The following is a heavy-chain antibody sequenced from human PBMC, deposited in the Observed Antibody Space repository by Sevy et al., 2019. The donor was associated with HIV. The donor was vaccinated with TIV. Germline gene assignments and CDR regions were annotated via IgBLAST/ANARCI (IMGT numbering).Heavy chain of an antibody. CDR3: AKAKGDCSSTSCYAGGPFDY. V-gene: IGHV3-9*01. J-gene: IGHJ4*02. Sequence: GGSLRLSCAASGFTFDDYAMHWVRQAPGKGLEWVSGISWNSGSIGYADSVKGRFTIYRDNAKNSLYLQMKDLTAEDTALYYCAKAKGDCSSTSCYAGGPFDYWGQGTLVTVSS. D-gene: IGHD2-2*01. CDR1: GFTFDDYA. CDR2: ISWNSGSI.